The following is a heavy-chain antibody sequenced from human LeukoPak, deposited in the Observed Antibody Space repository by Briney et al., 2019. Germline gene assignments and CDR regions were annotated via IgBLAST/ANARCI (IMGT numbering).Heavy chain of an antibody. V-gene: IGHV3-9*01. CDR3: TKGRVYDSSGGPFDY. CDR2: ISWNSGSI. CDR1: GFTFDDYA. Sequence: HPGRSLRLSCAASGFTFDDYALPWVRHAPGKGLEWGSSISWNSGSIVYADSVKGRFTISRDNAKNSLYLQMNSLRAEDTALYYCTKGRVYDSSGGPFDYWGQGTLVTVSS. J-gene: IGHJ4*02. D-gene: IGHD3-22*01.